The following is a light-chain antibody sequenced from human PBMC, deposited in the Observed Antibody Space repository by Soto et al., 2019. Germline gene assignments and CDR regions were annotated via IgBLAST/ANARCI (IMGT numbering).Light chain of an antibody. CDR2: DTS. CDR1: QSVSSK. J-gene: IGKJ1*01. CDR3: QQYDDWPPWT. V-gene: IGKV3-15*01. Sequence: IVMTQSPATLSVSPGERATLSCRTSQSVSSKLAWYQQKPGQGPRLLIYDTSTRATGIPARFSGSGSGTAFTLTISSLQSEDFAVYYCQQYDDWPPWTFGQGTKVEIK.